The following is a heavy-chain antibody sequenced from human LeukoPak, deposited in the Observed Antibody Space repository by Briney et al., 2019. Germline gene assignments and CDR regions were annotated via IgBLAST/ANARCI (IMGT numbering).Heavy chain of an antibody. D-gene: IGHD3-10*01. CDR1: GLTFTTYW. CDR3: ARDRGSQDY. CDR2: IQSDGSAT. J-gene: IGHJ4*02. Sequence: GGSLRLSCAASGLTFTTYWMHWVRQAPGKGLVWVSRIQSDGSATGYAASVKGRFTISRDNAKNSLYLQMNSLRAEDTAVYYCARDRGSQDYWGQGTLVTVSS. V-gene: IGHV3-74*01.